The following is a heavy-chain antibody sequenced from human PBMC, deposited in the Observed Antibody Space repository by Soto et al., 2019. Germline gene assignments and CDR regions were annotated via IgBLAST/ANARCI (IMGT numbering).Heavy chain of an antibody. V-gene: IGHV3-23*01. D-gene: IGHD3-22*01. CDR1: GFTFSSYA. CDR3: AKATNYYDSSGYLYYFDY. Sequence: GSLRLSCAASGFTFSSYAMSWVRQAPGKGLEWVSAISGSGGSTYYADSVKGRFTISRDNSKNTLYLQMNSLRAEDTAVYYCAKATNYYDSSGYLYYFDYWGQGTLVTVSS. CDR2: ISGSGGST. J-gene: IGHJ4*02.